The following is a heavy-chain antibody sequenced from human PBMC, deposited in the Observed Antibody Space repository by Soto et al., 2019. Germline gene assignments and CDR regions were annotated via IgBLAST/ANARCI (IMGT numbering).Heavy chain of an antibody. Sequence: QVQLVQSGAEVKKPGSSVKVSCKASGGTFSNYAISWVRQAPGQGLEWMGGIIPMFGSANYAQKFQGRVTITADASTRTAYMELSRLRSEDTAVYYCSSGGYYYDSSGYYRYDYWGRGTLVTVSS. J-gene: IGHJ4*02. CDR3: SSGGYYYDSSGYYRYDY. D-gene: IGHD3-22*01. V-gene: IGHV1-69*12. CDR1: GGTFSNYA. CDR2: IIPMFGSA.